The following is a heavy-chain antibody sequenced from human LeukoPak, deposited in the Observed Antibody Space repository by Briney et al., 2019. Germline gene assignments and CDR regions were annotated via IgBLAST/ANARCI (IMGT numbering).Heavy chain of an antibody. CDR3: ARRWSVAGTWTDAFDI. Sequence: GASVKASCKASGYTFTGYYMHWVRQAPGQGLEWMGWINPNSGGTNYAQKFQGRVTMTRDTSISTAYMELSRLRSDDTAVYYCARRWSVAGTWTDAFDIWGQGTTVTVSS. D-gene: IGHD6-19*01. J-gene: IGHJ3*02. CDR2: INPNSGGT. CDR1: GYTFTGYY. V-gene: IGHV1-2*02.